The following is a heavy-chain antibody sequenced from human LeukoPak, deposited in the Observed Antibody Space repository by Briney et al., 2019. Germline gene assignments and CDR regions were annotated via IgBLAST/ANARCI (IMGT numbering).Heavy chain of an antibody. CDR3: ARGVVVAATHYYFDY. CDR1: GGTFSSYA. D-gene: IGHD2-15*01. CDR2: IIPILGIA. J-gene: IGHJ4*02. V-gene: IGHV1-69*04. Sequence: SVKVSCMPSGGTFSSYAISWVRPAPGQGLEWMGRIIPILGIANYAQKFQGRVTITADKTTSTAYMELSSLRSEDTAVYYCARGVVVAATHYYFDYWGQGTLVTVSS.